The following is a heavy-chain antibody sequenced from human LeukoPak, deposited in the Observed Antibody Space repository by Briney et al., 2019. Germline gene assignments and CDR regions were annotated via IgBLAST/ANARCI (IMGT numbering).Heavy chain of an antibody. D-gene: IGHD3-22*01. J-gene: IGHJ6*03. CDR3: ARGRQDVTMIVVVMTAVSYYLDV. CDR2: MNPSGST. CDR1: GGSFSGYY. V-gene: IGHV4-34*01. Sequence: QSSETLSLTCAVYGGSFSGYYWTWIRQTPEKGLEWIGEMNPSGSTNYNPSLKSRVTLSVDTSKNQFSLELSSVTAADTAVYYCARGRQDVTMIVVVMTAVSYYLDVWGKGTTVTVS.